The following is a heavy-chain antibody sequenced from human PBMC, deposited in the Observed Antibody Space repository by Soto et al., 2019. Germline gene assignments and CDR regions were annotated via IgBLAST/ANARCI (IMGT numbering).Heavy chain of an antibody. CDR3: AFGPPAYYFDS. J-gene: IGHJ4*02. CDR1: GGSISSGDYY. V-gene: IGHV4-30-4*01. Sequence: PSETLSLTCTVSGGSISSGDYYWSWIRQPPGKGLEWIGYIYYSGSTYYNPSLKSRVTISVDTSKNQFSLKLSSVTAADTAVYYCAFGPPAYYFDSWGQGTLVTAPQ. CDR2: IYYSGST. D-gene: IGHD3-16*01.